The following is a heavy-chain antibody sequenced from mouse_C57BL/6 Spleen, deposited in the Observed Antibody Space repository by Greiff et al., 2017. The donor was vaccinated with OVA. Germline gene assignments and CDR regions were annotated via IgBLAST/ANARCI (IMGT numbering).Heavy chain of an antibody. CDR2: ISSGSSTI. CDR1: GFTFSDYG. D-gene: IGHD1-1*01. J-gene: IGHJ1*03. Sequence: EVKLVASGGGLVKPGGSLKLSCAASGFTFSDYGMHWVRQAPEKGLEWVAYISSGSSTIYYADTVKGRFTISRDNAKNTLFLQMTSLRSEDTAMYYCARPYYGSSLWYFDVWGTGTTVTVSS. CDR3: ARPYYGSSLWYFDV. V-gene: IGHV5-17*01.